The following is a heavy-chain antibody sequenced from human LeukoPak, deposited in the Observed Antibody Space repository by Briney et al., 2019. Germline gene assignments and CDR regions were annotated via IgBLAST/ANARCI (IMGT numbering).Heavy chain of an antibody. CDR2: INHSGST. CDR3: ARDVRGSGSYYPYYYYYYMDV. CDR1: GGSFSGYY. Sequence: PSETLSLTCAVYGGSFSGYYWSWIRQPPGKGLEWIGEINHSGSTNYNSSLKSRVTISVDTSKNQSSLKLSSVTAADTAVYYCARDVRGSGSYYPYYYYYYMDVWGKGTTVTISS. D-gene: IGHD3-10*01. V-gene: IGHV4-34*01. J-gene: IGHJ6*03.